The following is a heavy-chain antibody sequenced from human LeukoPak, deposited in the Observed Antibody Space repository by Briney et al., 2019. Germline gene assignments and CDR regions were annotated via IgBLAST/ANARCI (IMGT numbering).Heavy chain of an antibody. CDR2: IYYSGST. J-gene: IGHJ4*02. V-gene: IGHV4-39*01. D-gene: IGHD6-13*01. CDR3: ARHSYSSSWYDVFDY. CDR1: GGSISSSSYY. Sequence: SETLSLTCTASGGSISSSSYYWGWIRQPPGKGLEWIGSIYYSGSTYYNPSLKSRVTISVDTSKNQFSLKLSSVTAADTAVYYCARHSYSSSWYDVFDYWGQGTLVTVSS.